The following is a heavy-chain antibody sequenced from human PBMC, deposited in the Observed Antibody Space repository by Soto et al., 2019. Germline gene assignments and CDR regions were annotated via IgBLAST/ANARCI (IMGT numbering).Heavy chain of an antibody. D-gene: IGHD5-12*01. CDR2: ISYDGSNK. V-gene: IGHV3-30*18. J-gene: IGHJ4*02. CDR3: AKDPAVDIVATMGVY. CDR1: GFTFSSYG. Sequence: GGSLRLSCAASGFTFSSYGMHWVRQAPGKGLEWVAVISYDGSNKYYADSVKGRFTISRDNSKNTLYLQMNSLRAEDTAVYYCAKDPAVDIVATMGVYWGQGTLVTVSS.